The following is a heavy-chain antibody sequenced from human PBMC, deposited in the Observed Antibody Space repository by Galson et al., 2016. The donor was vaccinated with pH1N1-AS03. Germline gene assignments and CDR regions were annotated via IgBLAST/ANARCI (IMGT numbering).Heavy chain of an antibody. Sequence: TLSLTCTVSGGSIRSGTYSWNWIRQPAGKGLEWLGRILTSGNSNYKSRVTLSLDTSKNQFSLNLRSVTPADTAVYYCASLDSSAYYWTFDFWGRGTLVTVAS. D-gene: IGHD3-22*01. J-gene: IGHJ2*01. CDR3: ASLDSSAYYWTFDF. CDR1: GGSIRSGTYS. CDR2: ILTSGNS. V-gene: IGHV4-61*02.